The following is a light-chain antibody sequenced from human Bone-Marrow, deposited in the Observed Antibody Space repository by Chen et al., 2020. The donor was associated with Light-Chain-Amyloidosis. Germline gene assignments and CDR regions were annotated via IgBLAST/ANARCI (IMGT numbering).Light chain of an antibody. CDR1: QSISDY. J-gene: IGKJ5*01. CDR3: QQRSNWIT. V-gene: IGKV3-11*01. Sequence: ETVLTQSPATLSLSPGERATLSCRASQSISDYLVWYQQKPGQAPRLLIYDASNRATGIPARFSGSGSGTDFTLTISSLEPDDFAVYYCQQRSNWITFGQGTRVEIK. CDR2: DAS.